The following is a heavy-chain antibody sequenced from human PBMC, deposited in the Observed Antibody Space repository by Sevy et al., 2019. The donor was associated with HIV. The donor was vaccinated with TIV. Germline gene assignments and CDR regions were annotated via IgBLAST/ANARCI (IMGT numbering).Heavy chain of an antibody. CDR3: AREFYDSWSGPIDFFYGMDV. V-gene: IGHV1-2*02. D-gene: IGHD3-3*01. J-gene: IGHJ6*02. CDR2: IDPKSGGK. Sequence: ASVKVSCKASGYTFTDYYTHWVRQAPGQGLEWMGWIDPKSGGKKYARKFKGRITMTRDTSISTAYLELSRLRSDDTAVYLCAREFYDSWSGPIDFFYGMDVWGQGTTVTVSS. CDR1: GYTFTDYY.